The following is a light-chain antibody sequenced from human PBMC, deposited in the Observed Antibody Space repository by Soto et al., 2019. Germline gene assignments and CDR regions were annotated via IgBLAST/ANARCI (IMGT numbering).Light chain of an antibody. CDR3: AAWDDRLNGVV. CDR1: SSDVGKYDY. J-gene: IGLJ2*01. Sequence: QSALTQPPSASGSPGQSVTISCTGTSSDVGKYDYVSWFQHHPGKAPKLIIYEVSKRPSGVPDRFSGSKSGTSASLAISGLQSADEGDYYCAAWDDRLNGVVFGGGTKVTVL. V-gene: IGLV2-8*01. CDR2: EVS.